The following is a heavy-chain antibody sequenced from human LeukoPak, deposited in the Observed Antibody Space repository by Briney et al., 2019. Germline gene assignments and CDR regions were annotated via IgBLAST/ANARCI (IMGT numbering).Heavy chain of an antibody. CDR2: IIPTFGTA. CDR3: ASLNHPELYYYYMDV. D-gene: IGHD1-14*01. Sequence: ASVKVSCKASGGTFSSYAISWVRQAPGQGLEWMGGIIPTFGTANYAQKFQGRVTITADKSTSTAYMELSSLRSEDTAVYYCASLNHPELYYYYMDVWGKGTTVTISS. CDR1: GGTFSSYA. J-gene: IGHJ6*03. V-gene: IGHV1-69*06.